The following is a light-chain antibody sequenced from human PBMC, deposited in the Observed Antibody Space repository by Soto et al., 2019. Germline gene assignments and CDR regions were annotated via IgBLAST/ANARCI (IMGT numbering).Light chain of an antibody. CDR2: EVS. V-gene: IGLV2-14*01. CDR1: SSDVGGYNY. J-gene: IGLJ3*02. CDR3: LLFMSSATWV. Sequence: QSALTQPASVSGSPGQSITISCTGTSSDVGGYNYVSWYQQHPGKAPKLMIYEVSNRPSGVSSRFSGSILGGKAALTITGAQAYDESHYFCLLFMSSATWVFGGGTKLTVL.